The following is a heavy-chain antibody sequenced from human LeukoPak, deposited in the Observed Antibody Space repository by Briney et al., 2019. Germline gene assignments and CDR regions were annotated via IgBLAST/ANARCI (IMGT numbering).Heavy chain of an antibody. J-gene: IGHJ4*02. Sequence: GGSLRLSCAASGFTFSSYSMNWVRQAPGKGLEWVSYISSSSSYIYYADSVKGRFTISRDNAKNSLYLQMNSLRAEGAAVYYCAREDSSGHMSLWGQGTLVIVSS. D-gene: IGHD3-22*01. CDR3: AREDSSGHMSL. CDR2: ISSSSSYI. CDR1: GFTFSSYS. V-gene: IGHV3-21*01.